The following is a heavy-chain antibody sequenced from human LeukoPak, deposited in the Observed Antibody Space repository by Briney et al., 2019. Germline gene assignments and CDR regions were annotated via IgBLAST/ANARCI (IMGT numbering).Heavy chain of an antibody. J-gene: IGHJ4*02. D-gene: IGHD6-13*01. CDR3: AKDFVNKGPWQQLAWGGYYFDY. CDR1: GFTFSSYA. CDR2: ISGSGGST. Sequence: LSGGSLRLSCAASGFTFSSYAMSWVRQAPGKGLEWVSAISGSGGSTYYADSVKGRFTISRDNSKNTLYLQMNGLRAEDTAVYYCAKDFVNKGPWQQLAWGGYYFDYWGQGTLVTVSS. V-gene: IGHV3-23*01.